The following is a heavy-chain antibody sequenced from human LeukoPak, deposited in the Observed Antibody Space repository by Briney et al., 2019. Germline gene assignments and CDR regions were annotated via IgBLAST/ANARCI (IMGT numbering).Heavy chain of an antibody. D-gene: IGHD5-18*01. J-gene: IGHJ6*02. Sequence: SETLSLTCTVSGGSISSYFRSWIRQSPGKGLEWIGLMYHSGSTNYNPSLKSRVIMSQDTSTNQFSLQVNSVTAADSAVYYCARSFRGYSQGYYYYAMDVWGQGTTVSVFS. CDR1: GGSISSYF. CDR3: ARSFRGYSQGYYYYAMDV. CDR2: MYHSGST. V-gene: IGHV4-59*01.